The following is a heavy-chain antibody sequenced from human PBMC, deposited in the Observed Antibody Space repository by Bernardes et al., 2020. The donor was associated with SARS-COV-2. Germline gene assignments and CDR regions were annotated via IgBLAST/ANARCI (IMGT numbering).Heavy chain of an antibody. V-gene: IGHV4-59*08. D-gene: IGHD4-4*01. CDR3: ARHLMGSNSVFDY. J-gene: IGHJ4*02. Sequence: SLTCSVSGGSLSSYYWSWIRQPPGKGLEWIGCMYYTGSTNYNPSLKSRVTISVDTSKNQFSLKLTSVTAADTAVYYCARHLMGSNSVFDYWGQGTLVTVSS. CDR2: MYYTGST. CDR1: GGSLSSYY.